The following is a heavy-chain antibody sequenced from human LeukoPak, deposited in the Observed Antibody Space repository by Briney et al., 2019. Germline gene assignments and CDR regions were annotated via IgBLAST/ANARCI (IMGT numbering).Heavy chain of an antibody. CDR3: ARSRDGYRKGYYFDY. J-gene: IGHJ4*02. V-gene: IGHV4-34*01. CDR2: INHSGST. CDR1: GGSFSGYY. Sequence: SETLSLTCAVYGGSFSGYYWSWIPQPPGEGLEWVGEINHSGSTNYNPSLKSRVTISVDTSKNQFSLKLSSVTAADTAVYYCARSRDGYRKGYYFDYWGQGTLVTVSS. D-gene: IGHD5-24*01.